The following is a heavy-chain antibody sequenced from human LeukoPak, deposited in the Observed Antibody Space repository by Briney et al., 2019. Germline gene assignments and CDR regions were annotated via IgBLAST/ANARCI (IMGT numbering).Heavy chain of an antibody. CDR2: ISSDGDNR. Sequence: GGSLRLSCAASGFTFRSYTMHWVRQASGKGLECVAMISSDGDNRYYTDSMKGRFTISRDNSKDTLYLQMNSLRPDDTAVYYCAKTHPLYTFGPPESWGQGALVIVSS. J-gene: IGHJ5*02. CDR1: GFTFRSYT. CDR3: AKTHPLYTFGPPES. V-gene: IGHV3-30*04. D-gene: IGHD5-18*01.